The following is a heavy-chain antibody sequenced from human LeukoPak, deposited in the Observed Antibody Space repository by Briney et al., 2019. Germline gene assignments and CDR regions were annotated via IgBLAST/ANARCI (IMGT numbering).Heavy chain of an antibody. V-gene: IGHV3-7*01. J-gene: IGHJ4*02. CDR2: IKQDGSEK. CDR3: ARDRSSGYIGPFDY. CDR1: GFTFSSYW. D-gene: IGHD3-22*01. Sequence: PGGSLRLSCAASGFTFSSYWMSWVRQAPGKGLEWVANIKQDGSEKYYVDSVKGRFTISRDNAKNSLYLQMDSLRAEDTAVYYCARDRSSGYIGPFDYWGQGTLVTVSS.